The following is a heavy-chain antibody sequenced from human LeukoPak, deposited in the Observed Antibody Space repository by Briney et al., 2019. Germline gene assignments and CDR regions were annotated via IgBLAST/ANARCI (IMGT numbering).Heavy chain of an antibody. CDR2: IIPSGHTT. J-gene: IGHJ4*02. CDR3: AKDDRWLQFCC. V-gene: IGHV3-23*01. Sequence: GGSLRLSCAASGFTFSSHGMNWVRQAPGKGLEWVSGIIPSGHTTYYADSVRGRFTISRDNSRNTLYLQMISLRAEDTAVYYCAKDDRWLQFCCWGQGTLVTVSA. D-gene: IGHD5-24*01. CDR1: GFTFSSHG.